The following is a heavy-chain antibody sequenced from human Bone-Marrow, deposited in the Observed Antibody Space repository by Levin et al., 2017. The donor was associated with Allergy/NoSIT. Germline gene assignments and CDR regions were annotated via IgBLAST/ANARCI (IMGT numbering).Heavy chain of an antibody. J-gene: IGHJ5*02. CDR3: ARGGLRFLEWLPSRGWFDP. CDR1: GYTFTSYG. CDR2: ISAYNGNT. D-gene: IGHD3-3*01. Sequence: ASVKVSCKASGYTFTSYGISWVRQAPGQGLEWMGWISAYNGNTNYAQKLQGRVTMTTDTSTSTAYMELRSLRSDDTAVYYCARGGLRFLEWLPSRGWFDPWGQGTLVTVSS. V-gene: IGHV1-18*01.